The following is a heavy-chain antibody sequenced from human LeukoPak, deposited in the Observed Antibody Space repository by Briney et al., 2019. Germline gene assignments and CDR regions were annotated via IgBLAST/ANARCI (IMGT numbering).Heavy chain of an antibody. CDR2: MSPNSGDT. V-gene: IGHV1-8*01. J-gene: IGHJ4*02. Sequence: ASVKVSCKASGYTFTSYDFNWVRQATGQRPEWMGWMSPNSGDTGYAQKFQDRVTMTRNTSISTAYMELSSLRSDDTAVYYCARGPPNWRYDYWGPGTLVTVSS. CDR1: GYTFTSYD. D-gene: IGHD1-1*01. CDR3: ARGPPNWRYDY.